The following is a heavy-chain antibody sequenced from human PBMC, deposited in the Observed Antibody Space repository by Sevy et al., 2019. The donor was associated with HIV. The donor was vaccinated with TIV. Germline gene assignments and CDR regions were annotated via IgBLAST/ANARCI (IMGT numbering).Heavy chain of an antibody. CDR2: INAGNGNT. J-gene: IGHJ6*02. CDR1: GYIFNSYS. CDR3: ARERETGDFYYAMDV. D-gene: IGHD3-10*01. Sequence: ASVEVSCKASGYIFNSYSMNWVRQAPGQMLEWMGWINAGNGNTKYLQTFQGRVTITRHTSASTVYIELSSQVSDNMAVYYCARERETGDFYYAMDVWGQGTTVTVSS. V-gene: IGHV1-3*01.